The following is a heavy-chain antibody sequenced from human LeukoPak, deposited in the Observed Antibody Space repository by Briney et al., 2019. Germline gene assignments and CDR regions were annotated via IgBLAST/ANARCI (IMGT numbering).Heavy chain of an antibody. Sequence: SETLSLTCSISGVSISSFYWSWIRQPPGKGLEWIGYIYYSGSTNYNPSLKSRVTISVDTSKNQFSLKLSSVTAADTAVYYCARSGSIFGVVHAFDIWGQGTMVTVSS. D-gene: IGHD3-3*01. J-gene: IGHJ3*02. V-gene: IGHV4-59*01. CDR2: IYYSGST. CDR1: GVSISSFY. CDR3: ARSGSIFGVVHAFDI.